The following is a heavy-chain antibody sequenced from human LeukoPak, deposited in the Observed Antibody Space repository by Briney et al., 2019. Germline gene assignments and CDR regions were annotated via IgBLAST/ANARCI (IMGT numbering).Heavy chain of an antibody. CDR2: ISASGGST. J-gene: IGHJ5*02. D-gene: IGHD6-19*01. CDR1: GFTFSSYA. CDR3: AKLPTTGWYAGGNWFDP. Sequence: GGSLRLSCAASGFTFSSYAMSWVRQAPGKGLEWVSVISASGGSTYYADSVKGRFTISRDNSKNTLYLQMNSLRAEDTAVFYCAKLPTTGWYAGGNWFDPWGQGTLVTVSS. V-gene: IGHV3-23*01.